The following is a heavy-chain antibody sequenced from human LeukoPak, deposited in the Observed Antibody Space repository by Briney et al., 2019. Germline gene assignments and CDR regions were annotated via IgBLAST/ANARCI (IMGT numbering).Heavy chain of an antibody. Sequence: GGSPRLSCAASEIAFTYWMSWVRQAPGKGLEWVANIKQDGSEKYYVGSVKGRFTVSRDNAKKSLYLQMNSLRAEDTAVYYCASAFLDDFWSGHFWGQGTPVTVSS. J-gene: IGHJ4*02. D-gene: IGHD3-3*01. CDR1: EIAFTYW. V-gene: IGHV3-7*01. CDR2: IKQDGSEK. CDR3: ASAFLDDFWSGHF.